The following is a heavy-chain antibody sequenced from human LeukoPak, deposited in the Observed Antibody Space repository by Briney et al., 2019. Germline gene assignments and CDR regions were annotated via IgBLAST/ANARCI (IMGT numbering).Heavy chain of an antibody. V-gene: IGHV3-74*01. CDR1: RFTFSSYW. Sequence: PGGSLRLSCAASRFTFSSYWMHWVRQAPGKRLVWFSRVNSDGRSTSYADSVKGRFTISRDNAKNTLFLQMNSLRAEDTALYFCARGSGWYHYFDYWGLGTLVTVSS. CDR3: ARGSGWYHYFDY. D-gene: IGHD6-19*01. CDR2: VNSDGRST. J-gene: IGHJ4*02.